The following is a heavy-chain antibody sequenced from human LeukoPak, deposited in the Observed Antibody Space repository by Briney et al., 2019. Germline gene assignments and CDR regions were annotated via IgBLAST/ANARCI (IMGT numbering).Heavy chain of an antibody. Sequence: GGSLRLSCTASGFTFDDYAMHWVRQAPGKGLEWVSGISWNSGSMDYAGSVKGRFTISRDNAKNSLYLQMNSLRAEDTAFYYCAKDKAQWELRYFDHWGQGTLVTVSS. D-gene: IGHD1-26*01. CDR3: AKDKAQWELRYFDH. J-gene: IGHJ4*02. CDR2: ISWNSGSM. V-gene: IGHV3-9*01. CDR1: GFTFDDYA.